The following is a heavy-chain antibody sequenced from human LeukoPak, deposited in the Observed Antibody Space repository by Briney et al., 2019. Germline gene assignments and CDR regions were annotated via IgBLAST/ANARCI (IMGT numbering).Heavy chain of an antibody. J-gene: IGHJ4*02. CDR2: IKRDGSEK. CDR3: ARRSHLSFDY. CDR1: GFLFSYYW. V-gene: IGHV3-7*01. D-gene: IGHD2/OR15-2a*01. Sequence: PGGSLRLSCAASGFLFSYYWMTWVRQAPGKGLEWVAGIKRDGSEKYYVDSVKGRFTISRDNAKNSLSLQMNSLRAEDTAVYFCARRSHLSFDYTGQGTLVTVSS.